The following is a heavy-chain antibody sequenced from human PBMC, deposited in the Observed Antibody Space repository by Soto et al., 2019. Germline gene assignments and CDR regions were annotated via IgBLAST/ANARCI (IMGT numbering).Heavy chain of an antibody. Sequence: GALRLSCAASGFTFSSYWMSWVRQAPGKGLEWVANIKQDGSEKYYVDSVKGRFTISRDNAKNSLYLQMNSLRAEDTAVYYCARSGEENFWSGYYQPGDAFDIWGQGTMVTVSS. CDR2: IKQDGSEK. CDR1: GFTFSSYW. J-gene: IGHJ3*02. D-gene: IGHD3-3*01. CDR3: ARSGEENFWSGYYQPGDAFDI. V-gene: IGHV3-7*01.